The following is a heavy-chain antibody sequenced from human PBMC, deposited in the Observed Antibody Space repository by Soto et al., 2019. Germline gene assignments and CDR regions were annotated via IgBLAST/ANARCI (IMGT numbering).Heavy chain of an antibody. J-gene: IGHJ4*02. Sequence: PGGSLRLSXAASGFTFSSYAMHWVRQAPGKGLEWVAVISYDGSNKYYADSVKGRFTISRDNSKNTLYLQMNSLRAEDTAVYYCARGLVGATDYWGQGTLVTVS. CDR2: ISYDGSNK. CDR1: GFTFSSYA. V-gene: IGHV3-30-3*01. CDR3: ARGLVGATDY. D-gene: IGHD1-26*01.